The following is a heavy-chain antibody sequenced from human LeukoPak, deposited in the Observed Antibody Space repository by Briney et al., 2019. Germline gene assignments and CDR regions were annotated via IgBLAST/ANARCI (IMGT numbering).Heavy chain of an antibody. Sequence: GGSLRLSCAASGFTFSSYGMHWVSQAPGKGLEWVAVISYDGSNKYYAESVKGRFTISRDNSKNTLYLQMNSLRAEDTAVYYCAKDVWELRGLYYYYYYGMDVWGQGTTVTVSS. J-gene: IGHJ6*02. CDR3: AKDVWELRGLYYYYYYGMDV. CDR2: ISYDGSNK. CDR1: GFTFSSYG. D-gene: IGHD1-26*01. V-gene: IGHV3-30*18.